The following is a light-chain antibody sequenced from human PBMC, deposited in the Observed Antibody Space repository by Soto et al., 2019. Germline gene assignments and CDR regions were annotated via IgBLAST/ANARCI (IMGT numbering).Light chain of an antibody. CDR3: HKYNHAPT. V-gene: IGKV1-27*01. CDR2: ATC. J-gene: IGKJ4*01. CDR1: QAISSY. Sequence: DIQLTQSPSSLSASVGDRVTITCRASQAISSYLAWYQQKPGKVPELLIYATCTLQSGAPSRFSGSGSGTDFTLTISSLQPEDVATYYCHKYNHAPTFGGGTKVEIK.